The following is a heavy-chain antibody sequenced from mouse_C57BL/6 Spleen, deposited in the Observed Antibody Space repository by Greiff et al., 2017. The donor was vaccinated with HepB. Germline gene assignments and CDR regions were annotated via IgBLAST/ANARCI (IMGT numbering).Heavy chain of an antibody. J-gene: IGHJ2*01. CDR3: PRDRDYYGSSSYFDY. D-gene: IGHD1-1*01. V-gene: IGHV5-4*01. CDR1: GFTFSSYA. CDR2: ISDGGSYT. Sequence: EVMLVESGGGLVKPGGSLKLSCAASGFTFSSYAMSWVRQTPEKRLEWVATISDGGSYTYYPDNVKGRFTISRDNAKNNLYLQMSHLKSEDTAMYYCPRDRDYYGSSSYFDYWGQGTTLTVSS.